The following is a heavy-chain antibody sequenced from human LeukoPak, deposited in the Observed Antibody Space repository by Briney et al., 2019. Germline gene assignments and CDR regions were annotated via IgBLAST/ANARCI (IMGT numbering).Heavy chain of an antibody. CDR2: IIPIFGTA. V-gene: IGHV1-69*05. J-gene: IGHJ6*03. CDR1: GGTFSSYA. Sequence: SVKVSCKASGGTFSSYAISWVRQAPGQGLEWMGGIIPIFGTANYAQKFQGRVTITTDESTSTAYMELSSLRSEDTAVYYCARDRYCSSTSCYTEPYYYMDVWGKGTTVTVSS. CDR3: ARDRYCSSTSCYTEPYYYMDV. D-gene: IGHD2-2*02.